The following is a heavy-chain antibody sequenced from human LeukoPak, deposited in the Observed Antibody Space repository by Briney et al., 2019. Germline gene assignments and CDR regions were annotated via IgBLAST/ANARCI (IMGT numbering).Heavy chain of an antibody. CDR3: ARESQVGAFDY. V-gene: IGHV1-18*01. CDR2: ISAYNDNT. CDR1: GYTFTSYG. J-gene: IGHJ4*02. Sequence: GASVKVSCKASGYTFTSYGISWVRQAPRQGLEWMGWISAYNDNTNYAQKLQGRVTMTTDTSTSTAYMGLRSLRSDDTAVYYCARESQVGAFDYWGQGTLVTVSS. D-gene: IGHD1-26*01.